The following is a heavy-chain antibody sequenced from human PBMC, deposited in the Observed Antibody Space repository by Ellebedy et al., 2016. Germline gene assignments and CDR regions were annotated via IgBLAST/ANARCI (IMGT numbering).Heavy chain of an antibody. J-gene: IGHJ4*02. Sequence: SVKVSCXASGYSFTTYGITWVRQAPGHGLEWMGGIIPIFATVEYAQKFQGRLTITADESTSIAYMQLNSLTSEDTAVYYCARDSQYASSPDYWGQGTLVTVSS. CDR3: ARDSQYASSPDY. CDR2: IIPIFATV. CDR1: GYSFTTYG. D-gene: IGHD6-13*01. V-gene: IGHV1-69*13.